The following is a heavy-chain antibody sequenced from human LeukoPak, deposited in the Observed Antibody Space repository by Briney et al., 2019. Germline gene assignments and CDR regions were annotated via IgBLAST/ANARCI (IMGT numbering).Heavy chain of an antibody. CDR1: GYTFTGYY. CDR3: ARGPPLRYFDWLFHESYFDY. Sequence: ASVKVSCKASGYTFTGYYMHWVRQAPGQGLEWMGWINPNSGGTNYAQKFQGRVTMTRDTSISTAYMERSRLRSDDTAVYYCARGPPLRYFDWLFHESYFDYWGQGTLVTVSS. CDR2: INPNSGGT. V-gene: IGHV1-2*02. J-gene: IGHJ4*02. D-gene: IGHD3-9*01.